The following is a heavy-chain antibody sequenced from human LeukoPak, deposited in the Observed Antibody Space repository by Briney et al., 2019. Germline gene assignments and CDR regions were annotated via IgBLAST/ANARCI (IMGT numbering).Heavy chain of an antibody. V-gene: IGHV4-34*01. D-gene: IGHD3-10*01. CDR3: AGHGPNGDYFDY. Sequence: SETLSLTCAVYGGSFSGYYWSWIRQPPGKGLEWIGEINHSGSTNYNPSLKSRVTISVDTSKNQFSLKLSSVTAADTAVYYCAGHGPNGDYFDYWGQGTLVTVSS. CDR2: INHSGST. J-gene: IGHJ4*02. CDR1: GGSFSGYY.